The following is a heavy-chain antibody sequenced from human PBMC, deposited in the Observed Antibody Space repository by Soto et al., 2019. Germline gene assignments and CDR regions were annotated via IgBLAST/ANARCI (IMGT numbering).Heavy chain of an antibody. D-gene: IGHD2-2*01. CDR3: ARADSIIIPAVSDF. J-gene: IGHJ4*02. CDR2: ISKSDYT. Sequence: GGSLRLSCTVSGFAFNNYGISWVRQAPGKGLEWVSSISKSDYTYYSDSVKGRFTISRDNAKNSVSLQMNTLRVEATAVYYCARADSIIIPAVSDFWGQGTLVAVSS. CDR1: GFAFNNYG. V-gene: IGHV3-21*01.